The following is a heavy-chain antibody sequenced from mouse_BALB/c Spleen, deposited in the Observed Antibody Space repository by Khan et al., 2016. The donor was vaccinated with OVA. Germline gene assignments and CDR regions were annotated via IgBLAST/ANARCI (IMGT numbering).Heavy chain of an antibody. Sequence: QVQLQQSGAELVRPGTSVKMSCKAAGYTFTNYWIGWVKQRPGHGLEWIGDIFPGGGYTNYNEKFKGKATLTADTSSSTAYMQLSSLTSEDSANFYGARRGAARATGDYFDYRGQGTTLTVSS. D-gene: IGHD3-1*01. V-gene: IGHV1-63*02. CDR3: ARRGAARATGDYFDY. J-gene: IGHJ2*01. CDR2: IFPGGGYT. CDR1: GYTFTNYW.